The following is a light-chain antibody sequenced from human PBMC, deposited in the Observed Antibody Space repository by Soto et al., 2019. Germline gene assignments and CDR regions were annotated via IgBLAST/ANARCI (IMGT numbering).Light chain of an antibody. CDR1: QSISGS. J-gene: IGKJ1*01. CDR2: EAS. CDR3: QQYNGYWT. V-gene: IGKV1-5*03. Sequence: DIQMTQSPSTLSASVGDRVTIACRASQSISGSLAWYQQKPGKAPKLLIFEASNLKSGVPSRFSGSGSGTEYTLTISGLQLDDSESYYCQQYNGYWTFGQGTRVKIK.